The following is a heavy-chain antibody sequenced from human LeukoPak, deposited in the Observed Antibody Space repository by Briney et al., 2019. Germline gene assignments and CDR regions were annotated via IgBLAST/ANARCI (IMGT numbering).Heavy chain of an antibody. J-gene: IGHJ5*02. CDR2: IYHSGST. Sequence: PSGTLSLTCAVSGGSISSSNWWSWVRQPPGKGLEWIGEIYHSGSTNYNPSLKSRVTISVDKSKNQFSLKLSSVTAADTAVYYCAREAGIAAAIVWFDPWGQGTLVTVSS. D-gene: IGHD6-13*01. CDR1: GGSISSSNW. CDR3: AREAGIAAAIVWFDP. V-gene: IGHV4-4*02.